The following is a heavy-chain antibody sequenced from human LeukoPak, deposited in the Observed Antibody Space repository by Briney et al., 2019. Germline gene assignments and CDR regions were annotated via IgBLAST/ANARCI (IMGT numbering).Heavy chain of an antibody. CDR2: INWNGGST. J-gene: IGHJ4*02. V-gene: IGHV3-20*04. CDR1: GLTFDDYV. Sequence: GGSLRLSCASSGLTFDDYVMSWVRQAPGRGLEWVSGINWNGGSTGYADSVKGRFTISRDNAKNSLYLQMNSLRAEDTALYYCARGFPVVTAPRPFDYWGQGTLVTVSS. CDR3: ARGFPVVTAPRPFDY. D-gene: IGHD2-21*02.